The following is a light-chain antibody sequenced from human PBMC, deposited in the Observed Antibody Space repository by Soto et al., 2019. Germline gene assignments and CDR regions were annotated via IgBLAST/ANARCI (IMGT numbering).Light chain of an antibody. J-gene: IGKJ5*01. CDR1: HTISSSY. V-gene: IGKV3D-20*02. CDR2: GAS. CDR3: QQLNYWHRIT. Sequence: EILLTQSPCTLSLSPGERATLSCRASHTISSSYLAWYQQKPGQAPRLLMYGASNRATGIPDRFSGSGSGTDFTLTISRLEHEDFAVYYCQQLNYWHRITFGQGTRLEIK.